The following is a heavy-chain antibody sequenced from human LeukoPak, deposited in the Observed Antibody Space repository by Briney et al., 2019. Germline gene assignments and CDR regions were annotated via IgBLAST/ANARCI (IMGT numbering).Heavy chain of an antibody. J-gene: IGHJ4*02. CDR2: ISGSGGST. CDR1: GXTFSSYV. Sequence: GGSLRLSCAASGXTFSSYVLSWVRQAPGEGLEWVSAISGSGGSTDYADSVKGRFTISRDNSKNTLYLQMNSLRAEDTAVYYCAKDPLSTSGGFDYWGQGTLVTVSS. V-gene: IGHV3-23*01. CDR3: AKDPLSTSGGFDY.